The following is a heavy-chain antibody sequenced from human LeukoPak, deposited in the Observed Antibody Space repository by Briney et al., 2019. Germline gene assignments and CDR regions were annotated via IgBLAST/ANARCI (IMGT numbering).Heavy chain of an antibody. CDR1: GGSVSSGSYY. J-gene: IGHJ5*02. CDR2: IYYSGST. Sequence: SETLSLTCTVSGGSVSSGSYYWSWIRQPPGKGLEWIGYIYYSGSTYYNPSLKSRVTISVDTSKNQFSLKLSSVTAADTAVYYCARDAYDSSGYWRWWFDPWGQGTLVTVSS. CDR3: ARDAYDSSGYWRWWFDP. V-gene: IGHV4-30-4*08. D-gene: IGHD3-22*01.